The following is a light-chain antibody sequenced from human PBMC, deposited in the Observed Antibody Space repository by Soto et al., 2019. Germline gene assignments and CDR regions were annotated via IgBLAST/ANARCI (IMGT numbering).Light chain of an antibody. J-gene: IGKJ3*01. CDR2: AAS. V-gene: IGKV1-9*01. Sequence: IQLTQSPSSLSASVGDRVTITCRASQGISSYLAWYQQKPGKAPKRRIYAASTLQSGVPSRLSGSGSGTDFTLAISSQQPEDLATYYCQQLNSYPLTFGPGTKVDIK. CDR1: QGISSY. CDR3: QQLNSYPLT.